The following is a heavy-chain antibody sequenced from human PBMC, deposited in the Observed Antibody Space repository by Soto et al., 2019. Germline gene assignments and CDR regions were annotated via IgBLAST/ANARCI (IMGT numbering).Heavy chain of an antibody. J-gene: IGHJ4*02. CDR1: GYTYRIYA. V-gene: IGHV1-18*01. CDR2: ISTYNHDT. D-gene: IGHD3-22*01. Sequence: ASVKVSCKTSGYTYRIYAITWVRQAPGQGLEWMGWISTYNHDTRYAQRFQGRLSMATDTSTSTAYMELRSLTSDDTAVYYCAREPSNTSGEQLYLDDWGKGTLVTVSS. CDR3: AREPSNTSGEQLYLDD.